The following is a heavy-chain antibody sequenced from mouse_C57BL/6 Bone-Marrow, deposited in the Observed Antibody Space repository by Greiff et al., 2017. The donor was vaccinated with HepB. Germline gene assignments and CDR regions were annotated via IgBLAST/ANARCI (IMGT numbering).Heavy chain of an antibody. CDR2: IYPRSGNT. D-gene: IGHD1-1*01. J-gene: IGHJ1*03. V-gene: IGHV1-81*01. CDR1: GYTFTSYG. Sequence: VQLQQSGAELARPGASVKLSCKASGYTFTSYGISWVKQRTGQGLEWIGEIYPRSGNTYYNEKFKGKATLTADKSSSTAYMELRSLTSEDSAVYFCARYGYYSSSYWYFEVWGTGTTVTVSS. CDR3: ARYGYYSSSYWYFEV.